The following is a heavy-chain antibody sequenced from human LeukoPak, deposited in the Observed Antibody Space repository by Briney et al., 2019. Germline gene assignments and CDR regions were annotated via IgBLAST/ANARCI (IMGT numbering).Heavy chain of an antibody. CDR1: SSYA. V-gene: IGHV6-1*01. J-gene: IGHJ4*02. CDR3: ARGKAVAGRGFDY. Sequence: SSYAISWVRQAPGQGLEWLGRTYYRSKWYNDYAVSVKSRITINPDTSKNQFSLQLNSVTPEDTAVYYCARGKAVAGRGFDYWGQGTLVTVSS. D-gene: IGHD6-19*01. CDR2: TYYRSKWYN.